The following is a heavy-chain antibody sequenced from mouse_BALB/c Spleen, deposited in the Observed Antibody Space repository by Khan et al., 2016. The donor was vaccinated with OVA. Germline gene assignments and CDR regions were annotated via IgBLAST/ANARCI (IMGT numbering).Heavy chain of an antibody. D-gene: IGHD2-10*01. CDR1: GFSLTDYG. V-gene: IGHV2-6-5*01. J-gene: IGHJ4*01. Sequence: QVQLKESGPGLVAPSQSLSITCTVSGFSLTDYGVSWIRQPPGKGLEWLEIIWGGGTTYYNSALKSRLSISKDNSKSQVFLKMNSLQTDDSAMYXCAKPFYAHYDAMDYWGQGTSVTVSS. CDR2: IWGGGTT. CDR3: AKPFYAHYDAMDY.